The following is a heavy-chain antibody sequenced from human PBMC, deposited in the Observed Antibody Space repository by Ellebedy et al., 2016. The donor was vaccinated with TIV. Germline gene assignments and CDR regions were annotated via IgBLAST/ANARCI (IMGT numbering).Heavy chain of an antibody. CDR1: GFTFSSYG. CDR3: ARGGLYSSGFDY. CDR2: ISYDGSNK. D-gene: IGHD6-19*01. Sequence: GESLKISXAASGFTFSSYGMHWVRQAPGKGLEWVAVISYDGSNKYYADSVKGRFTISRDNSKNTLYLQMNSLRAEDTAVYYCARGGLYSSGFDYWGQGTLVTVSS. V-gene: IGHV3-30*03. J-gene: IGHJ4*02.